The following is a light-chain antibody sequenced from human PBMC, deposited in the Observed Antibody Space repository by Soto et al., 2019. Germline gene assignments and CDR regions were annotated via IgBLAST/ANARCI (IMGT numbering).Light chain of an antibody. Sequence: QSALTQPPSASGSPGQSVTISCTGTSSDVGGYNYVSWYQQHPGKAPKLMIYEVTKRPSGVPDRFSGSKSGNTASLTVSGLLAEDEADYYCSSHAGIINVVFGGGTKLTVI. J-gene: IGLJ3*02. V-gene: IGLV2-8*01. CDR2: EVT. CDR1: SSDVGGYNY. CDR3: SSHAGIINVV.